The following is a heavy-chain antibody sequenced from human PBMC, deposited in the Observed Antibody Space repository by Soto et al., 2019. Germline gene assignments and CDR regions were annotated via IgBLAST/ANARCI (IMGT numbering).Heavy chain of an antibody. CDR3: ARVFRGSYYRLLNWFDP. CDR1: GGSICSSSYY. CDR2: INHSGST. V-gene: IGHV4-39*07. Sequence: SETLSLTCTVSGGSICSSSYYWSWIRQPPGKGLEWIGEINHSGSTNYNPSLKSRVTISVDTSKNQFSLKLSSVTAADTAVYYCARVFRGSYYRLLNWFDPWGQGTLVTVSS. D-gene: IGHD1-26*01. J-gene: IGHJ5*02.